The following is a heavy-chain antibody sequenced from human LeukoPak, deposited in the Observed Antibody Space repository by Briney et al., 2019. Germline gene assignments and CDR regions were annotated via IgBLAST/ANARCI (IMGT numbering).Heavy chain of an antibody. V-gene: IGHV3-23*01. CDR3: ARRVATMNFDY. CDR1: GFTFSNFA. D-gene: IGHD5-12*01. J-gene: IGHJ4*02. Sequence: PGGSLRLSCAVSGFTFSNFAMSWVRQAPGKGLEWVSAISGSGGSTSYADSVKGRFTISRDNSKNTLFLQMNSLRAGDTAVYYCARRVATMNFDYWGQGTPVTVSS. CDR2: ISGSGGST.